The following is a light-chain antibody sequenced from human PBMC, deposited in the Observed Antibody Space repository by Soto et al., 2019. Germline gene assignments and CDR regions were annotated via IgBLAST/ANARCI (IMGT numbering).Light chain of an antibody. CDR1: QNVNSN. Sequence: EIVMTQSPASLSVSPGERATLSCRASQNVNSNLAWYQQKPGQAPRFLIYGASTRATGIPARFSASGSGTDFTLTISRLEPEDFAVYHCQQYGTLPLTFGGGTKVDIK. CDR2: GAS. J-gene: IGKJ4*01. V-gene: IGKV3-15*01. CDR3: QQYGTLPLT.